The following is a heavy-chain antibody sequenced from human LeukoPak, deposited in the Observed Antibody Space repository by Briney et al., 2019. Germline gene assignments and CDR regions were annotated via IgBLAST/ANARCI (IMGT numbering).Heavy chain of an antibody. CDR3: AKVSSSCPDCSFDS. CDR1: GFTLSAYA. Sequence: GGSLRLSCTASGFTLSAYAMHWVRQAPGKGLEWVAFIRYDGGKEHHADSVKGRFTISRDNSKNTLYLQMNSLRAEDTAVYYCAKVSSSCPDCSFDSWGQGTLVTVSS. D-gene: IGHD6-13*01. J-gene: IGHJ4*02. V-gene: IGHV3-30*02. CDR2: IRYDGGKE.